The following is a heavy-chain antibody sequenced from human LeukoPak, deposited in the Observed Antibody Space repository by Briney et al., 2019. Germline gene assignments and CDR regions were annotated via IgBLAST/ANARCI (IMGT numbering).Heavy chain of an antibody. D-gene: IGHD3/OR15-3a*01. CDR2: ISAYNGNT. CDR3: ASPRGGLATPHAFDI. CDR1: GYTFTSYG. V-gene: IGHV1-18*01. Sequence: ASVKVSCKASGYTFTSYGISWVRQAPGQGLEWMGSISAYNGNTNYAQKLQGRVTMTTDTSTSTAYMELRSLRSDDTAVYYCASPRGGLATPHAFDIWGQGTMVTVSS. J-gene: IGHJ3*02.